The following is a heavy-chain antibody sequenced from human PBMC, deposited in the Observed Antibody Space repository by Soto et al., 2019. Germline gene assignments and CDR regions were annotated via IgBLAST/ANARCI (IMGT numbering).Heavy chain of an antibody. CDR2: IKEDGSDK. Sequence: PGGSLRLSCAASGFSFSNYWMTWGRQAPGKGLEWVANIKEDGSDKNFVDSVRGRFTISRDNAKNSLYLQMNSLRAEDTAVYYCARGDDTSGYRPNDYWGQGTLVTVSS. V-gene: IGHV3-7*04. D-gene: IGHD3-22*01. CDR1: GFSFSNYW. CDR3: ARGDDTSGYRPNDY. J-gene: IGHJ4*02.